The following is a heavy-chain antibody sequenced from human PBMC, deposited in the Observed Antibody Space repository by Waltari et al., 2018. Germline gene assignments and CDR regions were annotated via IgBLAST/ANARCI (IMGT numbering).Heavy chain of an antibody. J-gene: IGHJ5*02. CDR3: EAGSSWYLGWFDP. V-gene: IGHV4-59*05. CDR2: IYCSGST. D-gene: IGHD6-13*01. Sequence: VQLVESGGGLVQPGGSLRLSCAASGFTFSSYSMNWVRQAPGKGLEWIGSIYCSGSTYYNPSLKSRVTISVDTSKNQFSLKLSSVTAADTAVYYCEAGSSWYLGWFDPWGQGTLVTVSS. CDR1: GFTFSSYSMN.